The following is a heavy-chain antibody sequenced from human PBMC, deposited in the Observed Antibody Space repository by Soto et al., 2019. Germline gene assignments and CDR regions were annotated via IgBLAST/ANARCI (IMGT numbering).Heavy chain of an antibody. CDR3: AKDRHYPRDYFHY. V-gene: IGHV3-23*01. CDR1: GFTFSSSA. CDR2: VSANGQGI. Sequence: PGGSLRLSCAASGFTFSSSAISWVRQAPGKGLEWVSAVSANGQGIYYADSVRGRFTIPSDNSKNTVFLHMDSLSAEDTAVYYCAKDRHYPRDYFHYWGQGTLVTVSS. D-gene: IGHD3-10*01. J-gene: IGHJ4*02.